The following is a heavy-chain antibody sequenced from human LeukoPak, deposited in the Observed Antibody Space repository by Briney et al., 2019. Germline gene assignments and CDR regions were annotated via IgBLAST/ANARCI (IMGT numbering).Heavy chain of an antibody. CDR3: ARVLPRRAFDI. J-gene: IGHJ3*02. V-gene: IGHV4-59*01. Sequence: SETLSLSCTVSGGSISSYYWSWIRQPPGKGLEWIGYIYYSGSTNYNPSLKSRVTISVDTSKNQFSLKLSSVTAADTAVYYCARVLPRRAFDIWGQGTMVTVSS. CDR2: IYYSGST. CDR1: GGSISSYY.